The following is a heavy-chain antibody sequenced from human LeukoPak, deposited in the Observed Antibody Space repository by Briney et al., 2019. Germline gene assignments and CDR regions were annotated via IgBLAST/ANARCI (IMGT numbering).Heavy chain of an antibody. CDR3: AKSPGFIVGGTTGYFQH. D-gene: IGHD1-26*01. V-gene: IGHV3-23*01. J-gene: IGHJ1*01. Sequence: GGSLRLSCAASGFTFSSYAMSWVRQAPGKGLEWVSGISGSGSNTYYADSVKGRFTISRDSSKNTLYLQMNSLRAEDTAVYYCAKSPGFIVGGTTGYFQHWGQGTLVTVS. CDR2: ISGSGSNT. CDR1: GFTFSSYA.